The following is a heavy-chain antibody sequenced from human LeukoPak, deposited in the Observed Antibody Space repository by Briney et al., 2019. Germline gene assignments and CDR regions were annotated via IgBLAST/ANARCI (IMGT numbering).Heavy chain of an antibody. V-gene: IGHV4-59*08. CDR2: IYGSGST. J-gene: IGHJ4*02. Sequence: SETLSLTCTVSGDSLSSHYWSWIRQPPGKGLEWIGYIYGSGSTHYDPSLRSRVTISEDTSKNQFSLKLTSVTAADTAVYYCARSVGSYSHDSWGQGTLVTVSS. CDR3: ARSVGSYSHDS. CDR1: GDSLSSHY. D-gene: IGHD6-19*01.